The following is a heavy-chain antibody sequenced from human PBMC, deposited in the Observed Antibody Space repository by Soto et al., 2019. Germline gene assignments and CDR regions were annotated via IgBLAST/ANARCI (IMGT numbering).Heavy chain of an antibody. CDR1: GFTFSSYG. V-gene: IGHV3-30*03. CDR2: LSYEGSNK. J-gene: IGHJ4*02. Sequence: QVQLVESGGGVVQPGRSLRLSCAASGFTFSSYGMHWVRQAQGKGLEWVAVLSYEGSNKYYADSVKGRFTISRNNSKNTLYLQMNSLRAEDTAVYYCASNSGSYHYFDYWGQGTLVTVSS. D-gene: IGHD1-26*01. CDR3: ASNSGSYHYFDY.